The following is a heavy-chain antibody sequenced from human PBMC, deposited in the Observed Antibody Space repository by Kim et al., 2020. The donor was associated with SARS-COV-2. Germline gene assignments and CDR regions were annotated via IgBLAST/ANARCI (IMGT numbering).Heavy chain of an antibody. D-gene: IGHD3-3*01. J-gene: IGHJ6*03. Sequence: GGSLRLSCAASGFTFSSYSMNWVRQAPGKGLEWVSYISSSSSTIYYADSVKGRFTISRDNAKNSLYLQMNSLRDEDTAVYYCASIKGYDFWSGSLGYYMDVWGKGTTVTVSS. CDR2: ISSSSSTI. V-gene: IGHV3-48*02. CDR3: ASIKGYDFWSGSLGYYMDV. CDR1: GFTFSSYS.